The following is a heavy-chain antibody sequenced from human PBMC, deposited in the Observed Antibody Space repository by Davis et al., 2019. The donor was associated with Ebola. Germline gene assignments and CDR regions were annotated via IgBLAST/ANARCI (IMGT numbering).Heavy chain of an antibody. CDR3: ARGVDGHYSSGAYYYLDF. CDR2: IIPIFGAA. CDR1: GGSFSNDA. J-gene: IGHJ4*02. V-gene: IGHV1-69*13. D-gene: IGHD3-10*01. Sequence: AASVKVSCKASGGSFSNDAIAWVRQAPGQGLEWMGGIIPIFGAAIYAEKFQGRVTITADGSTGTVYMDLGSLTSEDSAVYFCARGVDGHYSSGAYYYLDFWGQGTLLTVSS.